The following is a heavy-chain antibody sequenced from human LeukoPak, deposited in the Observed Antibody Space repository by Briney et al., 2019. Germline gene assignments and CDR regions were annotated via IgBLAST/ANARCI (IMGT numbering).Heavy chain of an antibody. Sequence: PSETLSLTCTVSGGSISSYYWSWIRQPPGKGLEWIGYIYYSGSTNYNPSLKSRVTISVDTSKNQFSLKLSSVTAEDTAVYYCARDSESSFDPWGQGTLVTVSS. CDR1: GGSISSYY. V-gene: IGHV4-59*01. CDR2: IYYSGST. J-gene: IGHJ5*02. CDR3: ARDSESSFDP.